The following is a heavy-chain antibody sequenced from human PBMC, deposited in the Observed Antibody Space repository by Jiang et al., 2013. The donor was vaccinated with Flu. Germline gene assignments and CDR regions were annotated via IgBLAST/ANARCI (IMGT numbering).Heavy chain of an antibody. CDR2: ISGSGGST. Sequence: VQLLESGGGLVQPGGSLRLSCAASGFTFSSYAMSWVRQAPGKGLEWVSAISGSGGSTYYADSVKGRFTISRDNSKNTLYLQMNSLRAEDTAVYYCAKGYYYYDSSGLNSFDIWGQGTMVTVSS. D-gene: IGHD3-22*01. J-gene: IGHJ3*02. CDR3: AKGYYYYDSSGLNSFDI. CDR1: GFTFSSYA. V-gene: IGHV3-23*01.